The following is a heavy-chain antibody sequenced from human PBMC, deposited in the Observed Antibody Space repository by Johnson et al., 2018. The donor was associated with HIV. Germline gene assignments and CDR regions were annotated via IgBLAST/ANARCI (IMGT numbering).Heavy chain of an antibody. CDR2: ISYDGTNK. D-gene: IGHD2/OR15-2a*01. Sequence: VQVVESGGGVVQPGRSLRIYCAVSEFTFSNYAFHWVRLAPGKGLQWVAVISYDGTNKYYADSVKGRFTISRDNSKDTLYLQMDSLRAEDSALYYCAGGNLSMGAVDIWGQGTMVTVSS. J-gene: IGHJ3*02. CDR3: AGGNLSMGAVDI. V-gene: IGHV3-30*04. CDR1: EFTFSNYA.